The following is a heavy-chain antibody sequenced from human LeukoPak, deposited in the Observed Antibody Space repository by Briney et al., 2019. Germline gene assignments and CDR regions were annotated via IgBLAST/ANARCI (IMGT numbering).Heavy chain of an antibody. CDR3: ARDFSGDDAFDY. V-gene: IGHV1-18*01. CDR1: GYRFTSYG. CDR2: ISAYNGKT. D-gene: IGHD5-12*01. Sequence: ASVKVSCKASGYRFTSYGIAWVRQAPGQGLEWMGWISAYNGKTKLEQKYQGRVSMTTDTSTNTAYMEVTSLRSDGTAVYYCARDFSGDDAFDYWGQGTLVIVSS. J-gene: IGHJ4*02.